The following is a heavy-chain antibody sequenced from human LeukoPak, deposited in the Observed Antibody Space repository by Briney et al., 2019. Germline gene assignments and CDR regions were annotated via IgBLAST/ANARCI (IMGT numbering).Heavy chain of an antibody. CDR1: GGSISSYY. CDR2: IYYSGST. V-gene: IGHV4-59*01. D-gene: IGHD4-17*01. J-gene: IGHJ4*02. CDR3: ARGRGSTVTNDY. Sequence: SETLSPTCTVSGGSISSYYWSWIRQPPGKGLEWIGYIYYSGSTNYNPSLKSRVTISVDTSKNQFSLKLSSVTAADTAVYYCARGRGSTVTNDYWGQGTLVTVSS.